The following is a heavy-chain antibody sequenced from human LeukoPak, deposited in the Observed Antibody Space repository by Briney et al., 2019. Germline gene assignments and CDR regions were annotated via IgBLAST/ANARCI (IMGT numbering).Heavy chain of an antibody. CDR3: ARADYYDSRPFDY. D-gene: IGHD3-22*01. V-gene: IGHV4-39*07. CDR2: IYYSGST. J-gene: IGHJ4*02. Sequence: SETLSLTCTVSGGSISSSSYYWGWIRQPPGKGLEWIGSIYYSGSTYYNPSLKSRVTISVDTSKNQFSLKLSSVTAADTVVYYCARADYYDSRPFDYWGQGTLVTVSS. CDR1: GGSISSSSYY.